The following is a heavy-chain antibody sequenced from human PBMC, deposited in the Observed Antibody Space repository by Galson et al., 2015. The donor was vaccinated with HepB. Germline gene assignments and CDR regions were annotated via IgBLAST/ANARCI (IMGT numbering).Heavy chain of an antibody. CDR2: ISYDGSNK. D-gene: IGHD6-13*01. J-gene: IGHJ4*02. CDR1: GFTFSSYG. CDR3: AKGDSSSWLVA. V-gene: IGHV3-30*18. Sequence: SLRLSCAASGFTFSSYGMHWVRQAPGKGLEWVAVISYDGSNKYYADSVKGRFTISRDNSKNTLYLQMNSLRAEDTAVYYCAKGDSSSWLVAWGQGTLVTVSS.